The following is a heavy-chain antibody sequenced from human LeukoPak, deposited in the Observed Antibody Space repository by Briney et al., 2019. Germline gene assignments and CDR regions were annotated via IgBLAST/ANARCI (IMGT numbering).Heavy chain of an antibody. D-gene: IGHD3-22*01. Sequence: GASVKVSCKAFGYTFTGYFMHWVRQAPGQGLEWMGWINPNSGGTNYAQKFQGRVTMTRDTSISTAYMELSRLRSDDTAVYYCAIQMFNYYARLDYWGQGTLVTVSS. CDR1: GYTFTGYF. V-gene: IGHV1-2*02. CDR2: INPNSGGT. CDR3: AIQMFNYYARLDY. J-gene: IGHJ4*02.